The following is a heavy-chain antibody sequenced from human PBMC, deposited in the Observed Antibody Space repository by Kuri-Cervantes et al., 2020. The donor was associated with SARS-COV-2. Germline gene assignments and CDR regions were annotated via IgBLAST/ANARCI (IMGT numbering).Heavy chain of an antibody. D-gene: IGHD6-13*01. CDR1: GGSFSGYY. J-gene: IGHJ4*02. V-gene: IGHV4-39*01. Sequence: GSLRLSCAVYGGSFSGYYWGWIRQPPGKGLEWIGSIYYSGSTYYNPSLKSRVTISVDTSKNQFSLKLSSVTAADTAVYYCATQGVRYSIGDWGQGTLVTVSS. CDR3: ATQGVRYSIGD. CDR2: IYYSGST.